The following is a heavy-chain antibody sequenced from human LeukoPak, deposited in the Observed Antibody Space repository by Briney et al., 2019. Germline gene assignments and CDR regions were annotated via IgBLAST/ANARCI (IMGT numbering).Heavy chain of an antibody. J-gene: IGHJ4*02. CDR2: IKQDGSEK. Sequence: GGSLRLSCAASGFTFSSYWMSWVRQAPGKGLEWVANIKQDGSEKYYVDSVKGLFTISRDNAKNSLYLQMNSLRAEDTAVYYCARLGAVGNRDHADYFDYWGQGTLVTVSS. D-gene: IGHD4-23*01. V-gene: IGHV3-7*01. CDR1: GFTFSSYW. CDR3: ARLGAVGNRDHADYFDY.